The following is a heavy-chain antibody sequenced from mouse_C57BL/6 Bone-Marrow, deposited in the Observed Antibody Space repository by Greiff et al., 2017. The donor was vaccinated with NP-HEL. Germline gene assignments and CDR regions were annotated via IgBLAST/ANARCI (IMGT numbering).Heavy chain of an antibody. J-gene: IGHJ3*01. CDR3: AREEVYYGYDGFAY. D-gene: IGHD2-2*01. CDR2: INPNNGGT. Sequence: EVQLQQSGPELVKPGASVKIPCKASGYTFTDYNMDWVKQSHGKSLEWIGDINPNNGGTIYNQKFKGKATLTVDKSSSTAYMELRSLTSEDTAVYYCAREEVYYGYDGFAYWGQGTLVTVSA. CDR1: GYTFTDYN. V-gene: IGHV1-18*01.